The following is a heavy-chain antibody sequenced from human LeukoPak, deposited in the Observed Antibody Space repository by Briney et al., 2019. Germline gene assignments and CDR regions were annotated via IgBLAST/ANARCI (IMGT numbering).Heavy chain of an antibody. Sequence: PSETLSLTCTVSGVSISSSYSYWGWIRQPPGMGLEGIGSIYYTGNTYYNASLKSQVSISIDTSKNQFSLKLSSVTAADTAVYYCARDGIAVAGSYYYMDVWGKGTTVTISS. D-gene: IGHD6-19*01. CDR3: ARDGIAVAGSYYYMDV. V-gene: IGHV4-39*07. J-gene: IGHJ6*03. CDR2: IYYTGNT. CDR1: GVSISSSYSY.